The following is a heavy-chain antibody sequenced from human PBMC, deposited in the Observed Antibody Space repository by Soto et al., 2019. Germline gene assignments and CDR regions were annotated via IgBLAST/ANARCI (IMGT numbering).Heavy chain of an antibody. CDR3: TSWGIAAAVIS. V-gene: IGHV3-73*01. D-gene: IGHD6-13*01. J-gene: IGHJ5*02. CDR2: IRSKANSYAT. Sequence: VGSLRLSCRGSGFTFRDYALGWLRQGPGKGLEWIGFIRSKANSYATAYAASVKGRFTISRDDSKNMAYLQMNSLKTEDTAVYYCTSWGIAAAVISWGQGTLVTVSS. CDR1: GFTFRDYA.